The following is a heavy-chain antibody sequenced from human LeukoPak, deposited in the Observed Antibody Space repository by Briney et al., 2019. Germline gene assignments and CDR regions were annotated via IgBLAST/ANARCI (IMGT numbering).Heavy chain of an antibody. CDR2: ISWNSGSI. V-gene: IGHV3-9*01. J-gene: IGHJ4*02. CDR1: GFTFDDYA. D-gene: IGHD6-13*01. Sequence: PGGSLRLSCAASGFTFDDYAMHWVQQAPGKGLERVSGISWNSGSIGYADSVKGRFTISRDNAKNSLYLQMNSLRAEDTALYYCAKDMYGAAAGTFDYWGQGTLVTVSS. CDR3: AKDMYGAAAGTFDY.